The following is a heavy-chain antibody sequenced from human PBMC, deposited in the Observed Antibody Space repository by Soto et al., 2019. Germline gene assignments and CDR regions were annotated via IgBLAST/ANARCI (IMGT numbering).Heavy chain of an antibody. Sequence: QVQLVQSGAEVKKPGASVKVSCKASGYTFTSYYMHWVRQAPGQGLEWMGIINSLGASTSYAQKCQGRVTMTKDTSTSPAYMELSSLRSEDTAVYSWARAGDTEWFGPGYGMDVWGKGTTVTVSA. J-gene: IGHJ6*04. CDR2: INSLGAST. CDR1: GYTFTSYY. CDR3: ARAGDTEWFGPGYGMDV. D-gene: IGHD3-9*01. V-gene: IGHV1-46*01.